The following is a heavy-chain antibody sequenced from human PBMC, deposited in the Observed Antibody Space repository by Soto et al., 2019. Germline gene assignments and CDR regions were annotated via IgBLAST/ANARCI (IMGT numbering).Heavy chain of an antibody. D-gene: IGHD2-15*01. Sequence: QVQLVQSGAEVKKPGASVKVSCKASGYTFTGYYIHWVRQAPGQGLEWMGWINPNSGGTKYPQKFQGRVTMTRATSIRTVYMSLTGLQYDDTAVYFCARDLAKGGGSAGFDYWGQGTLVAVSS. CDR2: INPNSGGT. V-gene: IGHV1-2*02. CDR1: GYTFTGYY. J-gene: IGHJ4*02. CDR3: ARDLAKGGGSAGFDY.